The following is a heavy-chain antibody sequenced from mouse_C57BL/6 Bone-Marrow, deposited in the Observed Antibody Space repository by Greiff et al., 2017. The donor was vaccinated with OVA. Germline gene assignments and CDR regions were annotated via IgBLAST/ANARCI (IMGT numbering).Heavy chain of an antibody. Sequence: QVHVKQSGAELVRPGASVTLSCKASGYTFTDHEMHWVKQTPVHGLEWIGAIDPETGGTAYNQKFKGKAILTADKSSSTAYMELRSLTSEDSAVYYCTYDYGGYWGQGTTLTVSS. V-gene: IGHV1-15*01. J-gene: IGHJ2*01. D-gene: IGHD2-4*01. CDR1: GYTFTDHE. CDR3: TYDYGGY. CDR2: IDPETGGT.